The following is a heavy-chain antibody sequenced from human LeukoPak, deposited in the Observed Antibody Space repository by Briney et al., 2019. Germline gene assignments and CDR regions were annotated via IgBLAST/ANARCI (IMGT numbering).Heavy chain of an antibody. J-gene: IGHJ4*02. D-gene: IGHD3-10*01. CDR2: IYYSGST. CDR3: ARDNYGSGSYYY. Sequence: SETLSLTCTVSGGSISSGGYYWSWIRQHPGKGLEWIGYIYYSGSTYYNPSLKSRVTISVDTSKNQFSLKLSSVTAADTAVYYCARDNYGSGSYYYWGQGTLVTVSS. CDR1: GGSISSGGYY. V-gene: IGHV4-31*03.